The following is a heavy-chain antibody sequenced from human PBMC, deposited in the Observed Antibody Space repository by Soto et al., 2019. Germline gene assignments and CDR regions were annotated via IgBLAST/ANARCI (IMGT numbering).Heavy chain of an antibody. CDR3: ARWDIVATYAFDI. J-gene: IGHJ3*02. V-gene: IGHV5-51*01. D-gene: IGHD5-12*01. CDR1: GYSFTSYW. Sequence: VESLKISCKGSGYSFTSYWIGWVRQMPGKGLEWMGIIYPGDSDTRYSPSFQGQVTISADKSISTAYLQWSSLKASDTAMYYCARWDIVATYAFDIWGQGTMVTVSS. CDR2: IYPGDSDT.